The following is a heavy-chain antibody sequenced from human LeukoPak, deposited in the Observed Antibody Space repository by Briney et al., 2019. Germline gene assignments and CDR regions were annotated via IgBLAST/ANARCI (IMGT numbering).Heavy chain of an antibody. CDR3: AKDISDSSSWYPPYFDY. J-gene: IGHJ4*02. CDR1: GITFSSHA. D-gene: IGHD6-13*01. Sequence: GALGLSFAASGITFSSHAIRLGRHAPGKGLEGVSAISGSGGSTYYADSVKGRFTISRDNSKNTLYLQMNSLRAEDTAVYYCAKDISDSSSWYPPYFDYWGQGTLVTVSS. CDR2: ISGSGGST. V-gene: IGHV3-23*01.